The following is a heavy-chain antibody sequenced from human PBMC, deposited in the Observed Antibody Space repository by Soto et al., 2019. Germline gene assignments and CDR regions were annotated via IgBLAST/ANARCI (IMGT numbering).Heavy chain of an antibody. V-gene: IGHV3-30*18. CDR1: GFTFSSYG. D-gene: IGHD3-10*01. CDR2: ISYDGSNK. CDR3: AKEIDGSGSYISGWFDP. J-gene: IGHJ5*02. Sequence: QVQLVESGGGVVQHGRSLRLSCAASGFTFSSYGMHWVRQAPGKGLEWVAVISYDGSNKYYADSVKGRFTISRDNSKNTLYLQMNSLRAEDTAVYYCAKEIDGSGSYISGWFDPWGQGTLVTVSS.